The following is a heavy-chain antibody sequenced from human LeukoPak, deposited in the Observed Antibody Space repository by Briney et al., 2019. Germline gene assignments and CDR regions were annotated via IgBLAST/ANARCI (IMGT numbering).Heavy chain of an antibody. D-gene: IGHD6-13*01. CDR2: TSGTGGSS. CDR1: GFTFSSYA. CDR3: AKYSDSSSWYDS. J-gene: IGHJ5*01. V-gene: IGHV3-23*01. Sequence: GGSLRLSCAASGFTFSSYAMSWVRQAPGKGLEWVSLTSGTGGSSYYADSVRRRFTISRDIPKNTLYLQLNSLRAEDTAVYFCAKYSDSSSWYDSWGQGTLVTVSS.